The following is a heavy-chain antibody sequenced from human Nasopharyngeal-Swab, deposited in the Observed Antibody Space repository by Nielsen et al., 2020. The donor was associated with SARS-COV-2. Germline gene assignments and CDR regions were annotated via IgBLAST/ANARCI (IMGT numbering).Heavy chain of an antibody. Sequence: GGSLRLSCVASGFTFNNCNFNWVRQAPGKGLEVVSSISSSSSYIHYADPVKGRFTITRDNAKNSLYLQMNSLRAEDTAVYYCARDGFDYDFWSAYFMDVRGQGTTVTVSS. J-gene: IGHJ6*02. CDR1: GFTFNNCN. CDR2: ISSSSSYI. CDR3: ARDGFDYDFWSAYFMDV. D-gene: IGHD3-3*01. V-gene: IGHV3-21*01.